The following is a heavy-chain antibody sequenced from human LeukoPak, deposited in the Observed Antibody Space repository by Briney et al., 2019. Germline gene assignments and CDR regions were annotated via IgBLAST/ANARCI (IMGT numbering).Heavy chain of an antibody. CDR2: IGGSGGDT. J-gene: IGHJ4*02. CDR1: GFTFSSYA. V-gene: IGHV3-23*01. D-gene: IGHD6-13*01. CDR3: AKSDQQLVSSY. Sequence: GGSLRLSCAASGFTFSSYAMSWVRQAPGKGLEWVSAIGGSGGDTYYADSVKGRFTISRDNSRNMLYLQMNSLRAEDTAVYYCAKSDQQLVSSYWGQGTLVTISS.